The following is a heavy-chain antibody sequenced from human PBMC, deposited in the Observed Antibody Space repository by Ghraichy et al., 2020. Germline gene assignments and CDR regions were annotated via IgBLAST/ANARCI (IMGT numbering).Heavy chain of an antibody. CDR3: ARVPLYDSGRYYNEYYFDY. Sequence: ASVKVSCKASGYTFTGYYIHWVRQAPGQGLEWMGWINPNSGGTNYGQKFQGRVTMTRDTSISSAYMELSRLRSDDTAVYYCARVPLYDSGRYYNEYYFDYWGQGTLVTVSS. D-gene: IGHD3-10*01. V-gene: IGHV1-2*02. CDR1: GYTFTGYY. CDR2: INPNSGGT. J-gene: IGHJ4*02.